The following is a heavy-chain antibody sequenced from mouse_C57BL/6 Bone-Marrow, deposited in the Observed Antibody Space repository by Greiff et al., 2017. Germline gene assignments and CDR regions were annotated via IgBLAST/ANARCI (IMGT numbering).Heavy chain of an antibody. J-gene: IGHJ2*01. Sequence: QVQLQQPGTELVKPGASVKLSCKASAYTFTSYWMHWVKQRPGQGREWIGNINPSNGGTNYNEKFKSKATLTVDKSSSTAYMQLSSLTSEDSAVYYCARAGIYDGYYRGYWGQGTTLTVSS. CDR2: INPSNGGT. CDR3: ARAGIYDGYYRGY. V-gene: IGHV1-53*01. D-gene: IGHD2-3*01. CDR1: AYTFTSYW.